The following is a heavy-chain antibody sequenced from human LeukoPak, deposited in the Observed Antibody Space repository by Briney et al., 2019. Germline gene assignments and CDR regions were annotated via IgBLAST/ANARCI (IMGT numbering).Heavy chain of an antibody. CDR3: ARNPMIVVPYNWFDP. D-gene: IGHD3-22*01. V-gene: IGHV1-8*01. CDR1: GYTFTSYD. Sequence: GASVKVSCKASGYTFTSYDINWVRQATGQGLEWMGWMNPNSGNTGYAQKFQGRVTITADKSTSTAYMELSSLRSEDTAVYYCARNPMIVVPYNWFDPWGQGTLVTVSS. CDR2: MNPNSGNT. J-gene: IGHJ5*02.